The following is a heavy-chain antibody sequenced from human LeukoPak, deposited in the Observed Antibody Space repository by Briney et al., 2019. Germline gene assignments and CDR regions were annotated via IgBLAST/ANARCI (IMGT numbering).Heavy chain of an antibody. CDR3: ARDQGYDILAGSRGYYGMDV. V-gene: IGHV3-48*03. CDR2: ICSNGSTI. CDR1: GFTFSSCG. J-gene: IGHJ6*04. D-gene: IGHD3-9*01. Sequence: AGSLTLSCAASGFTFSSCGMHWVRQAPGQGLEWVSYICSNGSTIYYADSLKGRFAISRDNAKPSLYLQMNSLRAEDTAVCYCARDQGYDILAGSRGYYGMDVWGEGTTVTVSS.